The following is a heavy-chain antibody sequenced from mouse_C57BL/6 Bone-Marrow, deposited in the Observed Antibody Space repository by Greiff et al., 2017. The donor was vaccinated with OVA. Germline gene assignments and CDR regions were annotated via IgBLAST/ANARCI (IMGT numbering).Heavy chain of an antibody. D-gene: IGHD2-10*01. CDR1: GYTFTDYY. J-gene: IGHJ3*01. Sequence: EVQLQESGPELVKPGASVKISCKASGYTFTDYYMNWVKQSHGKSLEWIGDIIPNNGFTNYNQKFKGKATLTVDKSSSTAYMELRSLTSEDSAVYCCERVRAYYGKGWFAYWDQGTLVTVTA. CDR2: IIPNNGFT. V-gene: IGHV1-26*01. CDR3: ERVRAYYGKGWFAY.